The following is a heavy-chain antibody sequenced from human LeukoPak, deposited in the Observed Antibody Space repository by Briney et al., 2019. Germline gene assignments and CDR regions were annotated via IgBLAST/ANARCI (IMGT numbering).Heavy chain of an antibody. CDR2: IWYDGSNK. Sequence: PWRSLRLSCAASGFTFTSNGMHWVRQAPGKGLEWVAVIWYDGSNKYYADSVKGRFTISRDNSKNTLYLQMNSLRAEDTAVYYCARSPADYSNYYFDYWGQGTLVTVSS. CDR3: ARSPADYSNYYFDY. V-gene: IGHV3-33*01. D-gene: IGHD4-11*01. J-gene: IGHJ4*02. CDR1: GFTFTSNG.